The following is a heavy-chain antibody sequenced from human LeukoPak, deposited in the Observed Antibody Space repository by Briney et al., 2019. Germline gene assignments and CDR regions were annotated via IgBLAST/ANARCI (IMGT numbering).Heavy chain of an antibody. CDR1: GYTFTSYG. J-gene: IGHJ4*02. CDR3: ARGDLYCSSTSCYGPLDY. V-gene: IGHV1-18*01. CDR2: ISAYNGNT. D-gene: IGHD2-2*01. Sequence: ASVKVSCKASGYTFTSYGISWVRQAPGQALEWMGWISAYNGNTNYAQKFQGRVTITADESTSTAYMELSSLRSEDTAVYYCARGDLYCSSTSCYGPLDYWGQGTLVTVSS.